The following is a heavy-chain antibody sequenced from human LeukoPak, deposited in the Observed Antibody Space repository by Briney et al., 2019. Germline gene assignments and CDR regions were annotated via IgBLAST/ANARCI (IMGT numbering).Heavy chain of an antibody. D-gene: IGHD3-22*01. Sequence: PSETLSLTCTVSGGSISSYYWSWIRQPPGKGLEWIGYIYYSGSTNYNPSLKSRVTISVDTSKNQFSLKLSSVTAADTAVYYCARAPDIVVITTIGWSRRAFDIWGQGTMVTVSS. CDR3: ARAPDIVVITTIGWSRRAFDI. J-gene: IGHJ3*02. CDR2: IYYSGST. V-gene: IGHV4-59*12. CDR1: GGSISSYY.